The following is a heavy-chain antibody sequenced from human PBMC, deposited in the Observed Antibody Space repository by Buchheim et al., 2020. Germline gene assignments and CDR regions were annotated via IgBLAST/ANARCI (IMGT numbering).Heavy chain of an antibody. J-gene: IGHJ6*02. CDR3: ARTMVRGSIPYYGLDV. CDR2: INPNTGGI. D-gene: IGHD3-10*01. Sequence: QVQLVQSGAEVRKPGASVKVSCKASGYRFTGYFLHWVRQAPGQGLEWMGWINPNTGGINDAQKFQGRLTLTRDTSITTVSLELSSLRSDDTAVYYCARTMVRGSIPYYGLDVWGQGTT. CDR1: GYRFTGYF. V-gene: IGHV1-2*02.